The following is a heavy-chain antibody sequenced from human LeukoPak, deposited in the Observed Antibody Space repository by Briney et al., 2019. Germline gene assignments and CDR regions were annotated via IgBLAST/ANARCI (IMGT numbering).Heavy chain of an antibody. J-gene: IGHJ5*02. CDR2: INPNSGGT. V-gene: IGHV1-2*02. Sequence: GASVKVSCKASGYTFTGYYMHWVRQAPGQGLEWMGWINPNSGGTNYAQKFQGRVTMTRDTSISTAYMELSRLRSDDTAVYYCARAPTEGYCSSTSCLGPLSWFDPWGQGTLVTVSS. D-gene: IGHD2-2*01. CDR3: ARAPTEGYCSSTSCLGPLSWFDP. CDR1: GYTFTGYY.